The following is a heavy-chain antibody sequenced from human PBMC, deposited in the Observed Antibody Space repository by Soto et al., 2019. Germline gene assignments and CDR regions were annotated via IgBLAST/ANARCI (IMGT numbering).Heavy chain of an antibody. Sequence: GGSLRLSCTASGFTFGDYAMSWFRQAPGKGLEWVGFIRSKAYGGTTEYAASVKGRFTISRDDSKSIAYLQMNSLKTEDTAVYYCTRVSCSSTSCYSPNWFDPWGQGTLVTVSS. D-gene: IGHD2-2*02. V-gene: IGHV3-49*03. CDR3: TRVSCSSTSCYSPNWFDP. J-gene: IGHJ5*02. CDR2: IRSKAYGGTT. CDR1: GFTFGDYA.